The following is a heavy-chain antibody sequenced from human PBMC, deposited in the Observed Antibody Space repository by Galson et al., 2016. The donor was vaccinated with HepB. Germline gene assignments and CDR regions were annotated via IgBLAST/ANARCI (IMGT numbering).Heavy chain of an antibody. V-gene: IGHV3-23*01. CDR1: GFTFSSYA. Sequence: SLRLSCAASGFTFSSYAMSWVRQAPGKGLEWVSGISGSGYSTYYADSVKGRFTISRDNSKNTLYLQMNSLRAEDTAVYYCAKDASAGEYGDYLAFDIWGQGTMVTVSS. D-gene: IGHD4-17*01. J-gene: IGHJ3*02. CDR3: AKDASAGEYGDYLAFDI. CDR2: ISGSGYST.